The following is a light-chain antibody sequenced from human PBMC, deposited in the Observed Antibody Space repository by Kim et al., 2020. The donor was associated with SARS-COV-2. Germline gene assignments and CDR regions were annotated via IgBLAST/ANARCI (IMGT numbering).Light chain of an antibody. V-gene: IGLV2-8*01. CDR3: SSYARIDKCL. CDR2: EVT. Sequence: QSALTQPPSASGSPGQSVTISCTGTINDIGGYNYVSWYQQRPGKAPKLIIYEVTRRPSGVPDRFSGSKSGNTASLTVSGLQAEDEADYYCSSYARIDKCLFAGGTQLTVL. CDR1: INDIGGYNY. J-gene: IGLJ2*01.